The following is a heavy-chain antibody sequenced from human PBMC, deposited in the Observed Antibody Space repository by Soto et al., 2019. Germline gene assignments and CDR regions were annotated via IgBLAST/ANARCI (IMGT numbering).Heavy chain of an antibody. Sequence: KPSETLSLTCTVSGGSISSYYWSWIRQPPGKGLEWIGYIYYSGSTNYNPSLKSRVTISVDTSKNQFSLKLSSVTAADTAVYYCARSYYYDSSGHLGDFDYWGQGTLVTVSS. CDR3: ARSYYYDSSGHLGDFDY. CDR2: IYYSGST. J-gene: IGHJ4*02. V-gene: IGHV4-59*01. CDR1: GGSISSYY. D-gene: IGHD3-22*01.